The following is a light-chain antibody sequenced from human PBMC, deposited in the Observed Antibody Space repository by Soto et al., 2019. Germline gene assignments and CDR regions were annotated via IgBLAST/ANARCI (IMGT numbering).Light chain of an antibody. CDR3: QSYDANNQV. V-gene: IGLV6-57*01. J-gene: IGLJ3*02. CDR2: EDN. Sequence: NFMLTQPHSVSESPGKTVIISCTRSSGSIASNYVQWYQQRPGSSPTTVIYEDNQRPSEVPDRFSGSIDSSSNSASLPISGLETADEADYYCQSYDANNQVFGGGTKLTVL. CDR1: SGSIASNY.